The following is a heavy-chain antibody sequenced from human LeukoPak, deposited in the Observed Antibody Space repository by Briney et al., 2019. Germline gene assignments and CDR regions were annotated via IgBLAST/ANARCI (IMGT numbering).Heavy chain of an antibody. CDR2: ISYDGSNK. CDR1: GFTFSSYG. Sequence: HTGGSLRLSCAASGFTFSSYGMHWVRQAPGKGLEWVALISYDGSNKYYADPVKGRFTISRDNAKNSLYLQMNSLRAEDTAVYYCARVNYVEMATIALDYWGQGTLVTVSS. CDR3: ARVNYVEMATIALDY. V-gene: IGHV3-30*03. D-gene: IGHD5-24*01. J-gene: IGHJ4*02.